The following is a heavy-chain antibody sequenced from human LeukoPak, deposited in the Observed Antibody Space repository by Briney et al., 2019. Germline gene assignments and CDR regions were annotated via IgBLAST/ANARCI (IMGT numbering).Heavy chain of an antibody. CDR1: GGSISSGGYS. CDR2: IYHSGST. CDR3: ARGANYGDYADDAFDI. Sequence: PQTLSLTCAVSGGSISSGGYSWSWIRQPPGKGLEWIGYIYHSGSTYYNPSLKSRVTISVDRSKNQFSLKLSSVTAADTAVYYCARGANYGDYADDAFDIWGQGTMVTVSS. D-gene: IGHD4-17*01. V-gene: IGHV4-30-2*01. J-gene: IGHJ3*02.